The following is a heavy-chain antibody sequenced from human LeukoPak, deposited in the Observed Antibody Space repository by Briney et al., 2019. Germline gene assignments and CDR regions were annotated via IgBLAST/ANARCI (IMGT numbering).Heavy chain of an antibody. CDR3: ARHPGRKGGLGYCSGGSCYRWFDP. V-gene: IGHV5-51*01. CDR1: GYSFTSYW. CDR2: IYPGDSGT. J-gene: IGHJ5*02. D-gene: IGHD2-15*01. Sequence: GESLKISCNGSGYSFTSYWIGWVRQMPGKGLEWMGIIYPGDSGTRYSPSFQGQVTISADKSISTAYLQWSSLKPSDTDMYYCARHPGRKGGLGYCSGGSCYRWFDPWGQGTLVTVSS.